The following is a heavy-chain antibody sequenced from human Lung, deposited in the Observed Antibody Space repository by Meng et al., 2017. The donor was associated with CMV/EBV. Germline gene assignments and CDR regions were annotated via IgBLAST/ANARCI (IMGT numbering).Heavy chain of an antibody. CDR2: IYYSGST. CDR3: ARVGWDYYYYGMDV. CDR1: GGSISSYY. V-gene: IGHV4-59*01. Sequence: SETXSLXCTVSGGSISSYYWSWIRQPPGKGLEWIGYIYYSGSTNYNPSLKSRVTISVDTSKNQFSPKLSSVTAADTAVYYCARVGWDYYYYGMDVWGQGTTVTVS. D-gene: IGHD2-15*01. J-gene: IGHJ6*02.